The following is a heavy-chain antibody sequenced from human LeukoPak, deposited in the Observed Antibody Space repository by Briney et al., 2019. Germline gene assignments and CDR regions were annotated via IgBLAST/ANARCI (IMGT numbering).Heavy chain of an antibody. D-gene: IGHD2-15*01. V-gene: IGHV1-2*02. CDR1: GYTFTSYG. CDR2: INPNSGGT. Sequence: ASVTVSCKASGYTFTSYGISWVRQAPGQGLEWMGWINPNSGGTNYAQKFQGRVTMTRDTSISTAYMELSRLRSDDTAVYYCAREYGDCSGGSCQDNWFDPWGQGTLVTVSS. CDR3: AREYGDCSGGSCQDNWFDP. J-gene: IGHJ5*02.